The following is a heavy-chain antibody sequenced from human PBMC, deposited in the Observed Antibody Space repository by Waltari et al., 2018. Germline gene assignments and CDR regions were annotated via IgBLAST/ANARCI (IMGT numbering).Heavy chain of an antibody. J-gene: IGHJ3*01. D-gene: IGHD1-26*01. CDR3: ARPTSGNYYGFGFDV. V-gene: IGHV1-8*01. Sequence: QVQLVQSGAEVTKPGASVIVSCTASGYTFRYYHITWVRQAPGQGLEWLGWMTPSSGNTGYSQKFQGRVTMTRDTSISTAYMELRDVRSEDTAIYYCARPTSGNYYGFGFDVWGQGTAVTVAS. CDR2: MTPSSGNT. CDR1: GYTFRYYH.